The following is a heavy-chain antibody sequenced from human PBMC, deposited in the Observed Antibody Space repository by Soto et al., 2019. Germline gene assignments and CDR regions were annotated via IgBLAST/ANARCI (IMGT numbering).Heavy chain of an antibody. CDR1: GYTLTELS. Sequence: GASVKVSCKVSGYTLTELSMHWVRQAPGKGLEWMGGFDPEDGETIYAQKFQGRVTMTEDKSTSTAYMELSSLRSEDTAVYYCARDAFHQLPPQGWWFDPWGQGTLVTVSS. CDR3: ARDAFHQLPPQGWWFDP. V-gene: IGHV1-24*01. CDR2: FDPEDGET. J-gene: IGHJ5*02. D-gene: IGHD2-2*01.